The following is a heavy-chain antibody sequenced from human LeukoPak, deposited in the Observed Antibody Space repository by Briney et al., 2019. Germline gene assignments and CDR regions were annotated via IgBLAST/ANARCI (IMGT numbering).Heavy chain of an antibody. CDR1: GFTFSYYA. J-gene: IGHJ4*02. CDR3: ANTYYDMLEPPFDY. CDR2: IGDSGGPT. D-gene: IGHD3-9*01. V-gene: IGHV3-23*01. Sequence: SGGSLRLSCAASGFTFSYYAMSWVRQAPGKGLEWVSAIGDSGGPTYFADSVKGRFTISRDNSKNTLYLQMNSLRAEDTAVYYCANTYYDMLEPPFDYWGQGTLVTVSS.